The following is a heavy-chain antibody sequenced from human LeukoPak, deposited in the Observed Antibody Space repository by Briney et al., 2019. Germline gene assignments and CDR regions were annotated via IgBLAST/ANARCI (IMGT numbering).Heavy chain of an antibody. V-gene: IGHV3-23*01. CDR3: ASPGYDILTPLDY. Sequence: GGSLRLSCEASGFXFSSYAMSWVRQAPGKGLEWISAISGSGGSTYYADSVKGRFTISRDNSKNTLYLQMNSLRAEDTAVYYCASPGYDILTPLDYWGQGTLVTVSS. D-gene: IGHD3-9*01. CDR2: ISGSGGST. CDR1: GFXFSSYA. J-gene: IGHJ4*02.